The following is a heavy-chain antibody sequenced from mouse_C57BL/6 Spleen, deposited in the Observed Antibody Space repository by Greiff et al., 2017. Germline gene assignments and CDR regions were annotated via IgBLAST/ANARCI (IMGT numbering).Heavy chain of an antibody. CDR1: GFTFSDYY. CDR2: INYDGSST. V-gene: IGHV5-16*01. Sequence: EVKVVESEGGLVQPGSSMKLSCTASGFTFSDYYMAWVRQVPEKGLEWVANINYDGSSTYYLDSLKSRFIISRDNAKNILYLQMSSLKSEDTATYYCARANFEYYYGSSLYYFDYWGQGTTLTVSS. D-gene: IGHD1-1*01. CDR3: ARANFEYYYGSSLYYFDY. J-gene: IGHJ2*01.